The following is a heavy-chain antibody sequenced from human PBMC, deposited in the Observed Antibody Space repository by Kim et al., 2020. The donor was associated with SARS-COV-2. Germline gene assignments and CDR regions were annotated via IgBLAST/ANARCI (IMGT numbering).Heavy chain of an antibody. CDR3: ARKESLGAIGY. J-gene: IGHJ4*02. Sequence: SETLSLTCAVYGGSFNGYYWTWIRQFPGKGLEWIGEFNHSGSTNYNPSLKSRVTISVDTSRNQFSLKVNSIPAPDTGVYYCARKESLGAIGYWGQGTLVTVSS. V-gene: IGHV4-34*01. D-gene: IGHD1-26*01. CDR2: FNHSGST. CDR1: GGSFNGYY.